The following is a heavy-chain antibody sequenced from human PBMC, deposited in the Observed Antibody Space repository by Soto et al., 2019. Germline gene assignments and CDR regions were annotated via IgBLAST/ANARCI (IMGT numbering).Heavy chain of an antibody. CDR1: GFTFSSYA. J-gene: IGHJ6*02. Sequence: QVQLVESGGGVVQPGRSLRLSCAASGFTFSSYAMHWVRQAPGTGLEWVAVISYEGSNKYYADSVKGRFTISRDHSKNTLYLQMNSVRAEDTVVYYGARVNRVDYYYSGMDVWGQGTTVPVSS. CDR3: ARVNRVDYYYSGMDV. CDR2: ISYEGSNK. V-gene: IGHV3-30-3*01.